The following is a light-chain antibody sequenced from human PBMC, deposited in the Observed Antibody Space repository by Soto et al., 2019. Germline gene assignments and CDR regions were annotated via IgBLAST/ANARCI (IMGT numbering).Light chain of an antibody. J-gene: IGLJ1*01. CDR2: EVS. CDR1: SSDVGSYNL. V-gene: IGLV2-23*02. CDR3: CSYAGSSTFA. Sequence: QSMLTQPASVSGSPGQSITISCTGTSSDVGSYNLVSWYQQHPGKAPKLMIYEVSKRPSGVSNRFSGSKSGNTASLTISGLQAEDEADYYCCSYAGSSTFAFGTGTKVTVL.